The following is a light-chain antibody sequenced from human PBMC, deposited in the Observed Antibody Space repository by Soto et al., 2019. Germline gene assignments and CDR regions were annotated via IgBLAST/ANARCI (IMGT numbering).Light chain of an antibody. V-gene: IGKV1-5*03. Sequence: DIQMTQSPSTLSASVGDRVTITCRASQSISSWLAWYQQKPGKAPKLLIYKASSLESGVPSRFSGSGPGTEFTLTISSLQPDDFATYYCQQYNSYPFFGQGTKLEIK. CDR2: KAS. CDR3: QQYNSYPF. J-gene: IGKJ2*01. CDR1: QSISSW.